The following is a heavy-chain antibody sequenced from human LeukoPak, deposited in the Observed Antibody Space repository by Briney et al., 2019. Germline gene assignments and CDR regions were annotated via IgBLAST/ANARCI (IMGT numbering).Heavy chain of an antibody. CDR2: FYTRGST. Sequence: SETLSLTCAVYGGSIYNYYWSWIRRSAGKAREGIRRFYTRGSTNSNPSLKSRVTMSVDTSKNQFSLKLSSVTAADTAVYYCARGRYCSADICSGGDAFDIWGQGTMVSVSS. CDR3: ARGRYCSADICSGGDAFDI. D-gene: IGHD2-15*01. CDR1: GGSIYNYY. J-gene: IGHJ3*02. V-gene: IGHV4-59*10.